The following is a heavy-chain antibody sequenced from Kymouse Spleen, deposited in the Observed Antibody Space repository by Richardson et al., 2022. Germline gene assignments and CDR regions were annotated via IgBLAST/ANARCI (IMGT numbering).Heavy chain of an antibody. CDR3: ARLTWIQLWPEAFFDY. CDR2: IYYSGST. CDR1: GGSISSSSYY. V-gene: IGHV4-39*01. D-gene: IGHD5-18,IGHD5-18*01. J-gene: IGHJ4*02. Sequence: QLQLQESGPGLVKPSETLSLTCTVSGGSISSSSYYWGWIRQPPGKGLEWIGSIYYSGSTYYNPSLKSRVTISVDTSKNQFSLKLSSVTAADTAVYYCARLTWIQLWPEAFFDYWGQGTLVTVSS.